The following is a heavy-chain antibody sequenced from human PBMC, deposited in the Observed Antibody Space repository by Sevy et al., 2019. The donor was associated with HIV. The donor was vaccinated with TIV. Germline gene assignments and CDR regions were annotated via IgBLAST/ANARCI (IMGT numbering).Heavy chain of an antibody. J-gene: IGHJ4*02. CDR2: LKSDVYGGTV. V-gene: IGHV3-49*04. CDR3: TRWKAAQSIFDY. Sequence: GGSLRLSCTASGFTFGDYCMSWVRQAPGKGLEWVAFLKSDVYGGTVVHAASVRGRFVISRDDSKTIAYLQMNDLKTEDTGDYYCTRWKAAQSIFDYWGQGALVTVSS. CDR1: GFTFGDYC. D-gene: IGHD6-13*01.